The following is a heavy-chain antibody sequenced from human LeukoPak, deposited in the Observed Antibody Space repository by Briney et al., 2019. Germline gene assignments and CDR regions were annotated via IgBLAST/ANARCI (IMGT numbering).Heavy chain of an antibody. J-gene: IGHJ6*02. V-gene: IGHV1-3*01. CDR3: ASNLLYRRQHFWSGYDSYYYYGMDV. D-gene: IGHD3-3*02. CDR2: INAGNGNT. CDR1: GYTFTSYA. Sequence: ASVKVSCKASGYTFTSYAMHWVRQAPGQRLEWMGWINAGNGNTKYSQKFQGRVTITRDTSASTAYMELSSLRSEDTAVYYCASNLLYRRQHFWSGYDSYYYYGMDVWGQGTTVTVSS.